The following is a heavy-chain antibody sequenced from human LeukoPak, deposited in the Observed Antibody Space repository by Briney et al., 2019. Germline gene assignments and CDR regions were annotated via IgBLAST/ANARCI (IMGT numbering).Heavy chain of an antibody. J-gene: IGHJ4*02. D-gene: IGHD2-8*01. CDR1: GFTFSSYW. Sequence: LSGGSLRLSCAASGFTFSSYWMHWVRQAPGKGLVWVSRISSDGSSTTYADSVKGRFTISRDNSKNTLYLQMNSLRAEDTAVYYCAKDRGPFCTNGVCYTPGYWGQGTLVTVSS. V-gene: IGHV3-74*03. CDR2: ISSDGSST. CDR3: AKDRGPFCTNGVCYTPGY.